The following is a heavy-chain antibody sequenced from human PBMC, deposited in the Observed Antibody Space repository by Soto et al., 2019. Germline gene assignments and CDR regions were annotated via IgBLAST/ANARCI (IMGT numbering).Heavy chain of an antibody. CDR3: ARAGGNYYDYYGMDV. V-gene: IGHV1-69*01. Sequence: ASGEGISGDSRGWRRHATKQGLEWMGGIIPIFGTANYAQKFQGRVTITADESTSTAYMELSSLRSEDTAVYYCARAGGNYYDYYGMDVWGQGTTVTVSS. CDR1: GEGISGDS. CDR2: IIPIFGTA. D-gene: IGHD1-26*01. J-gene: IGHJ6*01.